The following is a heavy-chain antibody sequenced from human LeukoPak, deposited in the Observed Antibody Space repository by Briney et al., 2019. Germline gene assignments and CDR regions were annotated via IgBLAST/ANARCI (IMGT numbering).Heavy chain of an antibody. CDR3: ARREGWVCTCGNCYFSL. Sequence: GGSLRLSCVASGLTFSNSAMSWVRQAPGQGLEWVSSITTTGSSTSYADSVKGRFTISRDNAENTPYLQMNSLGAEDTAVYYCARREGWVCTCGNCYFSLWGQGTLVTVSS. CDR2: ITTTGSST. CDR1: GLTFSNSA. J-gene: IGHJ4*02. D-gene: IGHD2-21*01. V-gene: IGHV3-23*05.